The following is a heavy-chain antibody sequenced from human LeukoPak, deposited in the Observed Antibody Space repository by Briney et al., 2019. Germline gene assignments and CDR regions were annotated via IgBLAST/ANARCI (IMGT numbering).Heavy chain of an antibody. CDR2: ITPSGSTK. CDR3: AKEEGSIWFGELFKGYYFDY. J-gene: IGHJ4*02. CDR1: GFTFSNYE. Sequence: GGSLRLSCAASGFTFSNYEVNWVRQAPGKGLEWVSYITPSGSTKYYADSVKGRFTISRDNAKNSLYLNMDSLRAEDTAVYYCAKEEGSIWFGELFKGYYFDYWGQGTLVTVSS. D-gene: IGHD3-10*01. V-gene: IGHV3-48*03.